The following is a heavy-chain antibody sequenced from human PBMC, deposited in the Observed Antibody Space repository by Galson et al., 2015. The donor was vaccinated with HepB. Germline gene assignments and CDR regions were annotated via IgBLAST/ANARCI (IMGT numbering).Heavy chain of an antibody. CDR1: GFTFSSYS. J-gene: IGHJ4*02. D-gene: IGHD6-19*01. CDR2: ISSSSSSTI. V-gene: IGHV3-48*02. Sequence: SLRLSCAASGFTFSSYSMNWVRQAPGKGLEWVSYISSSSSSTIYYADSVKGRFTISRDNAKNSLYLQMNSLRDEDTAVYYCARHFPYSSGWYFDYWGQGTLVTVSS. CDR3: ARHFPYSSGWYFDY.